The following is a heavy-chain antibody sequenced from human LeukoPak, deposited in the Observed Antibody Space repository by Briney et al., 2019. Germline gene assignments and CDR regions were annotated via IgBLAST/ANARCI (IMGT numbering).Heavy chain of an antibody. CDR3: ARQGYCSGGSCYWFDP. V-gene: IGHV4-59*01. CDR1: GGSIRSYY. Sequence: PSETLSLTCTVSGGSIRSYYWSWIRQPPGKGLEWIGYIYYSGSTNYNPSLKSRVTISVDTSKNQFSLKLSSVTAADTAVYYCARQGYCSGGSCYWFDPWGQGTLVTVSS. CDR2: IYYSGST. D-gene: IGHD2-15*01. J-gene: IGHJ5*02.